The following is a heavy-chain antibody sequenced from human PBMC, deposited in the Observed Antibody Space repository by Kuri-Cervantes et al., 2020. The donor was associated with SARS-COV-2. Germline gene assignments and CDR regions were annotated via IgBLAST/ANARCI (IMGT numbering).Heavy chain of an antibody. D-gene: IGHD1/OR15-1a*01. CDR2: INYSGST. V-gene: IGHV4-34*01. CDR3: VRQNWDIDS. Sequence: ESLKISCAVYGGSFSGYFWSWIRQSPGKGLEWIGEINYSGSTKYNPSLKSRVTISVDTSKNQISLNLNSVTAADTAVYYCVRQNWDIDSWGQGTLVTVSS. CDR1: GGSFSGYF. J-gene: IGHJ4*02.